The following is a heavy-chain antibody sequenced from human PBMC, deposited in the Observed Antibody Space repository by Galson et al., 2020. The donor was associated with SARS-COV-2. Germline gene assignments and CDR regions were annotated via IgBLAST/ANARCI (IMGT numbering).Heavy chain of an antibody. V-gene: IGHV3-7*01. CDR2: IKQDGSEK. CDR3: ASSGYSDAFDI. Sequence: GESLKISCAASGFTFSSYWMSWVRQAPGKGLEWVANIKQDGSEKYYVDSVKGRFTISRDNAKNSLYLQMNSLRAEDTAVYYCASSGYSDAFDIWGQGTMVTVSS. J-gene: IGHJ3*02. D-gene: IGHD3-22*01. CDR1: GFTFSSYW.